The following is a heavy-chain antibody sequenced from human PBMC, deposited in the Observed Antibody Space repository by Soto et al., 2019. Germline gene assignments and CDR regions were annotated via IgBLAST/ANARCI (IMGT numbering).Heavy chain of an antibody. CDR2: INQSGST. D-gene: IGHD3-16*01. CDR3: ARGLNYVVY. J-gene: IGHJ4*02. CDR1: GGSFSGYY. V-gene: IGHV4-34*01. Sequence: SSETLSLTCAVYGGSFSGYYWSWLRQPPGKGLEWIGEINQSGSTNYNPSLKSRVTISIDTSKNQFSLKVSSVTAADTAVYYRARGLNYVVYWGQGTLVTVSS.